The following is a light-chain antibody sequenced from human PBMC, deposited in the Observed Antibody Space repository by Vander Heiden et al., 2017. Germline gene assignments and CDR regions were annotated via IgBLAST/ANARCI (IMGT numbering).Light chain of an antibody. V-gene: IGLV1-40*01. CDR2: GDT. CDR1: SSNIGAGYD. CDR3: QSFDSSLSGYV. Sequence: QSVLTQPPSVSGAPGQRVTISCTGSSSNIGAGYDVCWYQHLPGTDPKLLIYGDTNRPSGVPDRFSGSKSATSASLAITGLQAEDEADYYCQSFDSSLSGYVFGTGTKVTVL. J-gene: IGLJ1*01.